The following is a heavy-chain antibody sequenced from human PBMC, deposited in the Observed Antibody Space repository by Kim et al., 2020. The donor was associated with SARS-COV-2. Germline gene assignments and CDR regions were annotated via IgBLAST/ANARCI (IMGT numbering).Heavy chain of an antibody. D-gene: IGHD4-4*01. Sequence: GGSLRLSCVASGFPFGDFGMHWVRQAPGKGLECVAVVSYEGSNKYYADSVKGRFTSSRDNSKNILYLEMNSLRPEDTAIYYCAKDLAHDFSKYYYYGMDVWCPGTTVTVSS. V-gene: IGHV3-30*18. J-gene: IGHJ6*02. CDR2: VSYEGSNK. CDR3: AKDLAHDFSKYYYYGMDV. CDR1: GFPFGDFG.